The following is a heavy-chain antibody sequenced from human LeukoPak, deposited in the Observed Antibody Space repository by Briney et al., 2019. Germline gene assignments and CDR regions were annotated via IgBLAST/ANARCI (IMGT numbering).Heavy chain of an antibody. J-gene: IGHJ4*02. Sequence: PGGSLRLSCAASGFTVSSNYMSWVRQAPGKGLEWVSVIYSGGNTYYADSVKGRFTISRDNSKNTLYLQMNSLRAEDTAVYYCASGRCSSTSCYFDYWGQGTLVTVSS. CDR2: IYSGGNT. V-gene: IGHV3-53*01. CDR1: GFTVSSNY. D-gene: IGHD2-2*01. CDR3: ASGRCSSTSCYFDY.